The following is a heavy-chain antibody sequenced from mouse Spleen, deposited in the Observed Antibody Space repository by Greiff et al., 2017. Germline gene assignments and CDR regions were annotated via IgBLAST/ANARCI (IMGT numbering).Heavy chain of an antibody. CDR2: ILPGSGST. V-gene: IGHV1-9*01. CDR1: GYTFSSYW. CDR3: ARLPYAPTRAMDY. J-gene: IGHJ4*01. D-gene: IGHD2-10*02. Sequence: QVQLKESGAELMKPGASVKISCKATGYTFSSYWIEWVKQRPGHGLEWIGEILPGSGSTNYNEKFKGKATFTADTSSNTAYMQLSSLTSEDSAVYYCARLPYAPTRAMDYWGQGTSVTVSS.